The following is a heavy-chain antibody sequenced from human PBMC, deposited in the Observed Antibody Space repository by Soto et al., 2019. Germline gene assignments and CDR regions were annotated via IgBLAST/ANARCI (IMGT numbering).Heavy chain of an antibody. V-gene: IGHV3-23*01. D-gene: IGHD6-13*01. Sequence: GGSLRLSCAASGFTFSSYAMSWVRQSPGKGLEWVSAISGSGGSTYHADSVKGRFTISRDNSKNTLYLQMNSLRAEDTAVYYCAKGEIVSWIRGILDAFDVWGQGRMVTVSS. CDR2: ISGSGGST. CDR3: AKGEIVSWIRGILDAFDV. CDR1: GFTFSSYA. J-gene: IGHJ3*01.